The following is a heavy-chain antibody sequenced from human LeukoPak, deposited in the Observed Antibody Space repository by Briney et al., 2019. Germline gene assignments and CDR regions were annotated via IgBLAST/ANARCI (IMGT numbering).Heavy chain of an antibody. Sequence: SETLSLTCTVSGGSISSYYWSWIRQPPGEGLEWIGYIYNSGSNNYNPSLKSRVTISLDTSKNQFSLKLSSVTAADTAVYYCARVYCGGDCYLDYWGQGTLVTVSS. J-gene: IGHJ4*02. V-gene: IGHV4-59*01. CDR3: ARVYCGGDCYLDY. CDR2: IYNSGSN. D-gene: IGHD2-21*02. CDR1: GGSISSYY.